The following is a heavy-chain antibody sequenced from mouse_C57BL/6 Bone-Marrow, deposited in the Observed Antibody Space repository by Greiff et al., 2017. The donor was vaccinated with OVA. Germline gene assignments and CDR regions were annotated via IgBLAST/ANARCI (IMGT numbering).Heavy chain of an antibody. Sequence: QVQLQQSGPGLVKPSQSLFLTCSITGFPITSGYYWIWIRQSPGKPLEWMGYITHSGETFYNPSLQSPISITRETSKNQFFLQLNSVTTEDTAMYYCAGDRDGYPFAYWGQGTLVTVSA. CDR1: GFPITSGYY. J-gene: IGHJ3*01. D-gene: IGHD2-3*01. CDR2: ITHSGET. CDR3: AGDRDGYPFAY. V-gene: IGHV12-3*01.